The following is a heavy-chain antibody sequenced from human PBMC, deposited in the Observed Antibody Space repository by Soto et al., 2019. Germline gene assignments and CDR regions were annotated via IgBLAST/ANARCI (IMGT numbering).Heavy chain of an antibody. Sequence: SQTLSLTCVGSGDTVSSNSVAWNWVRQSPSRGLEWLGRTYYRSRWYSDYAVSVRSRIDINADTSKSQVSLQLNSVTPEDTAVYYCARSEEDSDYYYYGMDVWGQGTTVIVSS. CDR2: TYYRSRWYS. J-gene: IGHJ6*02. CDR3: ARSEEDSDYYYYGMDV. D-gene: IGHD2-15*01. CDR1: GDTVSSNSVA. V-gene: IGHV6-1*01.